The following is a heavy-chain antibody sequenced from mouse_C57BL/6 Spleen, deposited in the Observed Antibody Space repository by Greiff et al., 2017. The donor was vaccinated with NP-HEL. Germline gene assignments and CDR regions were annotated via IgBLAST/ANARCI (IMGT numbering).Heavy chain of an antibody. V-gene: IGHV5-4*01. J-gene: IGHJ3*01. CDR3: ARDLLWLRRGFAY. Sequence: EVHLVESGGGLVKPGGSLKLSCAASGFTFSSYAMSWVRQTPEKRLEWVATISDGGSYTYYPDNVKGRFTISRDNAKNNLYLQMSHLKSEDTAMYYCARDLLWLRRGFAYWGQGTLVTVSA. CDR1: GFTFSSYA. CDR2: ISDGGSYT. D-gene: IGHD2-2*01.